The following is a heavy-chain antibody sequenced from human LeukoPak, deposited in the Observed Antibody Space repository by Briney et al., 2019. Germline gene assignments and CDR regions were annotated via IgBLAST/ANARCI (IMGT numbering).Heavy chain of an antibody. CDR3: SRERGAFWTFFY. Sequence: LPETLSVTCGVSGGSISRTNGGSWFRQSPGQGLEWIGEISLTGQTNYNPSLSGRVTMLLDESSNHLSLHLTSVTAADTATDYCSRERGAFWTFFYWGEGTLVIVPS. J-gene: IGHJ4*02. D-gene: IGHD3/OR15-3a*01. V-gene: IGHV4-4*03. CDR1: GGSISRTNG. CDR2: ISLTGQT.